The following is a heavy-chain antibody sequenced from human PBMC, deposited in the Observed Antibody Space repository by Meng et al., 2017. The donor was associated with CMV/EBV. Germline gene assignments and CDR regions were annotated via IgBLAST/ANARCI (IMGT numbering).Heavy chain of an antibody. J-gene: IGHJ6*02. Sequence: GGSLRLSCAASGFTFSSYAMSWVRQAPGKGLEWVSAISGSGGSTYCADSVKGRFTISRDNSKNTLYLQMNSLRAEDTAVYYCAKSRSLYSSSSIPRYYYYGMDVWGQGTTVTVSS. D-gene: IGHD6-6*01. V-gene: IGHV3-23*01. CDR2: ISGSGGST. CDR1: GFTFSSYA. CDR3: AKSRSLYSSSSIPRYYYYGMDV.